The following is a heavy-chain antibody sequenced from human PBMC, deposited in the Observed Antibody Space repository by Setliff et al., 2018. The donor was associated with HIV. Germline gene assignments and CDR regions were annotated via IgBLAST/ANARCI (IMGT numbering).Heavy chain of an antibody. D-gene: IGHD1-7*01. CDR2: ISGSGGDT. J-gene: IGHJ4*02. V-gene: IGHV3-23*01. Sequence: GGSLSLSCAASGFTFSDKSMSWVRQAPGMGLEWVSTISGSGGDTYYADSAKGRFTILRDNSKNTLYLQINTLRVEDTAVYYCTKNYFGGRWDWGQGTLVTVSS. CDR3: TKNYFGGRWD. CDR1: GFTFSDKS.